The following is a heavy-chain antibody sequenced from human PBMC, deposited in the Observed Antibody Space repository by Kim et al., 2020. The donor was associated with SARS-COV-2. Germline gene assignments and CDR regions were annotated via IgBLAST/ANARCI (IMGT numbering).Heavy chain of an antibody. D-gene: IGHD4-17*01. J-gene: IGHJ6*02. Sequence: SQTLSLTCTVSGGSISSGSYYWSWIRQPAGKGLEWIGRIYTSGSTNYNPSLKSRVTISVDTSKNQFSLKLSSVTAADTAVYYCASLGVTTDYYYGMDVWGQETTVTVSS. V-gene: IGHV4-61*02. CDR3: ASLGVTTDYYYGMDV. CDR2: IYTSGST. CDR1: GGSISSGSYY.